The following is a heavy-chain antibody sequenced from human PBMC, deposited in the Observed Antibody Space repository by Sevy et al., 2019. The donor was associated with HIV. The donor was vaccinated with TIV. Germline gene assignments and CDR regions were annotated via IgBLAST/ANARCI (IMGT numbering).Heavy chain of an antibody. CDR1: GGSFSGYY. Sequence: SETLSLTCAVYGGSFSGYYWSWIRQPPGKGLEWIGEINHSGSTNYNPSLKSRVTISVDTSKNQFSLKLSSVTAADTAVYYCARDQRGYSYGYYFPPKNWFDPWGQGTLVTVSS. V-gene: IGHV4-34*01. CDR3: ARDQRGYSYGYYFPPKNWFDP. CDR2: INHSGST. D-gene: IGHD5-18*01. J-gene: IGHJ5*02.